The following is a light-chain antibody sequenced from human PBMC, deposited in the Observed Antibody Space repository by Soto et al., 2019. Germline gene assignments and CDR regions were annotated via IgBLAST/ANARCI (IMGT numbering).Light chain of an antibody. J-gene: IGKJ2*01. CDR1: QSVSSD. CDR3: HQYHSWPPFT. V-gene: IGKV3-15*01. CDR2: DAS. Sequence: MTQSPDTLSVSPGERVTLSCRASQSVSSDLAWYQQKPGQAPRLLIYDASTRATDIAARFSGSGSGTELTLTISSRQSEDVAVYYCHQYHSWPPFTFGEGTKLEIK.